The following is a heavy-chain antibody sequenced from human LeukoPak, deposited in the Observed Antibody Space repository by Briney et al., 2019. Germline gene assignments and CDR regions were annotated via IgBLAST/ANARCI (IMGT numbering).Heavy chain of an antibody. Sequence: GGSLRLSCAASGFTFSRYWMSWVRQAPGKGLEWVANIKQDGGETFYVDSVKGRFTISRDNAKNSLFLQMNSLRAEDTAVYYCARVLRYCSGGNCYSGGLGYMDVWGKGTTVTISS. CDR2: IKQDGGET. V-gene: IGHV3-7*03. CDR3: ARVLRYCSGGNCYSGGLGYMDV. J-gene: IGHJ6*03. D-gene: IGHD2-15*01. CDR1: GFTFSRYW.